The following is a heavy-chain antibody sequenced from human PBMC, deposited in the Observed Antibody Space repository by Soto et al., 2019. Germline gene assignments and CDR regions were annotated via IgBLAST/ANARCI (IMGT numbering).Heavy chain of an antibody. CDR1: GGSFCGYY. D-gene: IGHD2-2*01. Sequence: QVQLQQWGAGLLKPSETLSLTCAVYGGSFCGYYWSWIRQPPGKGLEWIGEINHSGSTNYNPSLKSRVTISVDTSKNQFSLKLSSVTAADTAVYYCAIPGCSSTSCYRAGWRWFDPWGQGTLVTVSS. CDR3: AIPGCSSTSCYRAGWRWFDP. V-gene: IGHV4-34*01. J-gene: IGHJ5*02. CDR2: INHSGST.